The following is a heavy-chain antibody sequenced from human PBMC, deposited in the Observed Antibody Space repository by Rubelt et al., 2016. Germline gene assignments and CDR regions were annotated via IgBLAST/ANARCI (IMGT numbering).Heavy chain of an antibody. J-gene: IGHJ5*02. CDR2: INHSGST. V-gene: IGHV4-34*01. CDR1: GGSISSYY. D-gene: IGHD1-7*01. Sequence: GPGLVKPSETLSLTCTVSGGSISSYYWSWIRQPPGKGLEWIGEINHSGSTNYNPSLKSRVTISVDTSKNQFSLKLSSVTAADTPVYYCVRAPGTTVRFGCNPWGQGTLVTVSS. CDR3: VRAPGTTVRFGCNP.